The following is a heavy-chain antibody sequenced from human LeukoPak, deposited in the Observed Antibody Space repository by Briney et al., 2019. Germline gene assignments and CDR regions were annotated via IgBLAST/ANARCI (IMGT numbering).Heavy chain of an antibody. V-gene: IGHV5-10-1*01. CDR1: GYSFTSYW. CDR2: IDPSDSYT. D-gene: IGHD3-22*01. Sequence: GESLQISCKGSGYSFTSYWISWVRQMPGKGLEWMGRIDPSDSYTNYSPSFQGHVTISADKSISTAYLQWSSLKASNTAMYYCARQYYDSSGCDYWGQGTLVTVSS. CDR3: ARQYYDSSGCDY. J-gene: IGHJ4*02.